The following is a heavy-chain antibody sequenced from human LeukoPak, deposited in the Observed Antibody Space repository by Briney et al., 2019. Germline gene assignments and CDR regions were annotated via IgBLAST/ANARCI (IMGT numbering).Heavy chain of an antibody. CDR1: GFSFSRYW. CDR3: ATISFLEWLH. J-gene: IGHJ4*02. D-gene: IGHD3-3*01. CDR2: INPDGSTT. Sequence: GESLRLSCAASGFSFSRYWIHWVRQAPGKGLEWVSRINPDGSTTTYADSVKGRFTISRDNAKNTLYLQMNSLRAEDTAVYYCATISFLEWLHWGQGTLVTVSS. V-gene: IGHV3-74*01.